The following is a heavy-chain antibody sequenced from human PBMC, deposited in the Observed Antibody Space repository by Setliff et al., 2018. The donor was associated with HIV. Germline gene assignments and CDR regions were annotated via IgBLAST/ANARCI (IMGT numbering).Heavy chain of an antibody. J-gene: IGHJ4*02. CDR3: ATSGSYHGPLI. Sequence: PGGSLRLSCAASGFTFCNYWMHWVRQAPGKGLVWVSRIYSDGNTTNYADSVKGRFTISRDNAKNTLYLQMNSLGAEDTAVYYCATSGSYHGPLIWGQGALVTVSS. CDR2: IYSDGNTT. V-gene: IGHV3-74*01. D-gene: IGHD1-26*01. CDR1: GFTFCNYW.